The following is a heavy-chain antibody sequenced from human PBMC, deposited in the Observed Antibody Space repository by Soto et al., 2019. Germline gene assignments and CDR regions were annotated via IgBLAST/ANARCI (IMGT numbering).Heavy chain of an antibody. CDR3: ARDGDGRMTTNPYYYSMDV. CDR2: VFYTGRA. D-gene: IGHD4-4*01. J-gene: IGHJ6*02. CDR1: GGPLGSYY. Sequence: LSLPCTVSGGPLGSYYWSWIRQPPGKGLEWIGYVFYTGRANYNASLKSRVSISLDTSNYQFSLKLSSVTAADTAVYCCARDGDGRMTTNPYYYSMDVWGQGTTVTVSS. V-gene: IGHV4-59*01.